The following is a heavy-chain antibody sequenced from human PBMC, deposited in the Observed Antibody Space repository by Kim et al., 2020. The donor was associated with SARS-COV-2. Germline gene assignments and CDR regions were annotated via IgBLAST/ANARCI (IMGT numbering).Heavy chain of an antibody. D-gene: IGHD1-26*01. J-gene: IGHJ5*02. Sequence: ASVKVSCKASGYTFTSYDINWGRQATGQGLEWMGWMNPNSGNTGYAQKFQGRVTMTRNTSISTAYMELSSLRSEDTAVYYCARSGSYLKAVPFDPWGQGTLVTVSS. V-gene: IGHV1-8*01. CDR2: MNPNSGNT. CDR1: GYTFTSYD. CDR3: ARSGSYLKAVPFDP.